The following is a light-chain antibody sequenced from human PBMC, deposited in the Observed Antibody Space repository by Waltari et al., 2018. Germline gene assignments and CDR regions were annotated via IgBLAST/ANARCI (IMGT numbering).Light chain of an antibody. CDR1: QTIHNY. V-gene: IGKV1-39*01. J-gene: IGKJ2*03. CDR2: TAS. Sequence: DIQMTQSPSSLSASAGDRVTITCRASQTIHNYVNWYQQKPGKAPTLLIYTASTLQSGVPSRFSGSGGGTLFTLTISSLQPEDFVTYFCHQTFSLPNSFGQGTKVDI. CDR3: HQTFSLPNS.